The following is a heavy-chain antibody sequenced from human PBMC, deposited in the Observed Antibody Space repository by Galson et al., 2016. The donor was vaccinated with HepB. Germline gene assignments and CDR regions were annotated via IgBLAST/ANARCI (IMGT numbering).Heavy chain of an antibody. V-gene: IGHV3-30*18. CDR1: GFTFSKSG. CDR2: DSMEGWRK. CDR3: AKRHEYCPPVGCSVDY. D-gene: IGHD2/OR15-2a*01. Sequence: SLRLSCAASGFTFSKSGMHWVRQAPGKALEGVAADSMEGWRKFYADSVKGRFTISRDNSNNMLFLQMSSLRPDDTAVYYCAKRHEYCPPVGCSVDYWGQGTLVFVSS. J-gene: IGHJ4*02.